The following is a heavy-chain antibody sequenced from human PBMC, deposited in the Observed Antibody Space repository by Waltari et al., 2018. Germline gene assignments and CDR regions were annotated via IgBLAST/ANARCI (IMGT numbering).Heavy chain of an antibody. J-gene: IGHJ4*02. D-gene: IGHD3-22*01. V-gene: IGHV3-64D*06. Sequence: EVQLVESGGGLVQPGGSLRLSCSASGFTFSIYAMHWVRQAPGKGLEYVSAISSNGGSTYYADSVKGRFTISRDNSKNTLYLQMSSLRAEDTAVYYCVKSYYYDSSGYETYLYYFDYWGQGTLVTVSS. CDR2: ISSNGGST. CDR3: VKSYYYDSSGYETYLYYFDY. CDR1: GFTFSIYA.